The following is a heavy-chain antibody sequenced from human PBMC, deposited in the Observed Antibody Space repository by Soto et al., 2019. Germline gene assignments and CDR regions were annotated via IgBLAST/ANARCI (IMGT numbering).Heavy chain of an antibody. CDR2: IKQDGSEK. CDR1: GFTFGSYW. Sequence: GGSLRLSCAASGFTFGSYWMTWVHQAPGKGLESVANIKQDGSEKYYVDSVKGRFTISRDNAKNSLYLQMNSLRAEDTAVYYCARDTGVVPPADWYLFYGMDVWGQGTTVTVSS. D-gene: IGHD2-2*01. J-gene: IGHJ6*02. CDR3: ARDTGVVPPADWYLFYGMDV. V-gene: IGHV3-7*03.